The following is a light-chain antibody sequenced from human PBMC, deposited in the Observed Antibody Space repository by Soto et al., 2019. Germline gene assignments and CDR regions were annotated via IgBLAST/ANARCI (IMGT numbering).Light chain of an antibody. CDR3: HQYDSSPHT. V-gene: IGKV3-20*01. Sequence: EIVLTQSPGTLSLSPGERATLSCRASQSVSSSYLAWYQQKPGQAPRLLIYGASSRATGIPDRFSGSGSGTDFTRTVSRLEPDDVAVYYCHQYDSSPHTFGGGAQGEIK. CDR1: QSVSSSY. CDR2: GAS. J-gene: IGKJ4*01.